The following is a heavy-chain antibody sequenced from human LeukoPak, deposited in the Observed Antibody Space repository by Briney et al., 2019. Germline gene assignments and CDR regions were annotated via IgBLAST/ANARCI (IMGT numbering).Heavy chain of an antibody. CDR1: GDSFRNYF. CDR3: ARESKSYDGSGYYHDY. J-gene: IGHJ4*02. Sequence: SETLSLTCSVSGDSFRNYFWSWIRQPAGKGLEWIGRIYTSGSTDYNPSLRSRATMSVDTSRNQFSLKLTSVTAADTAVYYCARESKSYDGSGYYHDYWGQGTLVTVSS. D-gene: IGHD3-22*01. CDR2: IYTSGST. V-gene: IGHV4-4*07.